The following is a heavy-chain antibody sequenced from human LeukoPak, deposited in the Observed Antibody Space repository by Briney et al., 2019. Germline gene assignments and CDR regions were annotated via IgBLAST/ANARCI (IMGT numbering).Heavy chain of an antibody. J-gene: IGHJ5*01. CDR2: IYPGDSDS. V-gene: IGHV5-51*01. D-gene: IGHD2-2*01. CDR3: ARLLSTHNWFDS. CDR1: GYNFAGYW. Sequence: GESLKISCKSPGYNFAGYWIGWVRQMPGRGLEWMGLIYPGDSDSRYSPSFQGQVTISADKSITTAYLQWSSLKASDTAIYYCARLLSTHNWFDSWGQGTLVTVSS.